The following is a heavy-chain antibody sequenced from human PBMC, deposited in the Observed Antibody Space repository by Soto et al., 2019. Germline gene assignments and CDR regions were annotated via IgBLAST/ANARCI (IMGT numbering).Heavy chain of an antibody. V-gene: IGHV3-9*01. Sequence: EVQLVESGGGLVQPGRSLRLSCAASGFTFRDYAMHWVRQVPGKDLEWVSHISWNSDRLDYTDSAKGRFTISRDNAKSYLYLEMSSLRPEDTALYYCAIDAGTSSPNWFDNWGQGTLVTVST. CDR3: AIDAGTSSPNWFDN. CDR2: ISWNSDRL. CDR1: GFTFRDYA. D-gene: IGHD6-6*01. J-gene: IGHJ5*02.